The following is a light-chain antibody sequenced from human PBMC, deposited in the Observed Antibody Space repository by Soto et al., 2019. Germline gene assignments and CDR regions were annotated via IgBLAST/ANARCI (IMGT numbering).Light chain of an antibody. Sequence: EIVLTQSPGTLSLSPGERATLSCRASQSVRNNYLAWYQQKPGQAPRLLIYGASTRATGIPDRFSGSGSGTDFTLTISRLEPEDFAVYYCQQYGSSGTFGQGTKVEIK. CDR3: QQYGSSGT. CDR1: QSVRNNY. V-gene: IGKV3-20*01. J-gene: IGKJ1*01. CDR2: GAS.